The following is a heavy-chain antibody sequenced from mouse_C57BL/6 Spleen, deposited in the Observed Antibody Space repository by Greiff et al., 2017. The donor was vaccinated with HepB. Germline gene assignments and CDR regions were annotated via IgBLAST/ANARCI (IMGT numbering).Heavy chain of an antibody. CDR2: INPNNGGT. CDR1: GYTFTDYN. Sequence: EVQGVESGPELVKPGASVKMSCKASGYTFTDYNMHWVKQSHGKSLEWIGYINPNNGGTSYNQKFKGKATLTVNMSSSTAYMELRSLTSEDSAVYYCARWGGLLDWYFDVWGTGTTVTVSS. V-gene: IGHV1-22*01. J-gene: IGHJ1*03. CDR3: ARWGGLLDWYFDV. D-gene: IGHD2-3*01.